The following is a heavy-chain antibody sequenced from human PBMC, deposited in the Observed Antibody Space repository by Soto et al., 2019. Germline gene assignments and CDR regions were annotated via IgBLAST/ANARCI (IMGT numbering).Heavy chain of an antibody. CDR1: GFTFSSYA. D-gene: IGHD1-26*01. CDR3: AKDTPYSGSYYVGFDY. J-gene: IGHJ4*02. V-gene: IGHV3-23*01. Sequence: GGSLRLSCAASGFTFSSYAMSWVRQAPGKGLEWVSAISGSGGSTYYADSVKGRFTISRDNSKNTLYLQMNSLRAEDTAVYYCAKDTPYSGSYYVGFDYWGQGTLVTVSS. CDR2: ISGSGGST.